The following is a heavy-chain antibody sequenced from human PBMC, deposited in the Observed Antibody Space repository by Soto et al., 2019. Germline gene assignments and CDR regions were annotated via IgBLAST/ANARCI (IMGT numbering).Heavy chain of an antibody. V-gene: IGHV2-5*02. Sequence: QITLKESGPTLVKPTQTLTLTCTFSGFSLSTSGVGVGWIRQPPGKALEWLALIYWDDDKRYSPSLKSRLTITKDTCKNQVVLTMTNMAPVDTATYYFAHRRVGYCSGGSCSDFDYWGQGTLVTVSS. CDR3: AHRRVGYCSGGSCSDFDY. D-gene: IGHD2-15*01. CDR2: IYWDDDK. CDR1: GFSLSTSGVG. J-gene: IGHJ4*02.